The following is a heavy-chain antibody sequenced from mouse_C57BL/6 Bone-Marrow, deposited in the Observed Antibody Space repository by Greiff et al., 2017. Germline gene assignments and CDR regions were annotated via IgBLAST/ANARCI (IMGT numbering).Heavy chain of an antibody. D-gene: IGHD1-1*01. V-gene: IGHV1-81*01. CDR2: INPRSGNT. CDR1: GYTFTSYG. CDR3: ARGAYYGSVGFAY. Sequence: QVQLQQSGAELARPGASVKLSCKASGYTFTSYGISWVKPRTGQGLEWIGEINPRSGNTYYNEKFKGKATLTADKSSSTAYMQLRSLTSEDAAVYVCARGAYYGSVGFAYWGQGTLVTVSA. J-gene: IGHJ3*01.